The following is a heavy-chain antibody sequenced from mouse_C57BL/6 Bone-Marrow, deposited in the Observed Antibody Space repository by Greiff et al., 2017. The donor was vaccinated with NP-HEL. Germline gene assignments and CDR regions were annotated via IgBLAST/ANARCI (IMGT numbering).Heavy chain of an antibody. D-gene: IGHD2-1*01. CDR1: GYTFTEYT. CDR3: ARHLDGNYPHYYAMDY. V-gene: IGHV1-62-2*01. Sequence: QVQLKQSGAELVKPGASVKLSCKASGYTFTEYTIHWVKQRSGQGLEWIGWFYPGSGSIKYNEKFKDKATLTADKSSSTVYMELSRLTSEDSAVYFGARHLDGNYPHYYAMDYWGQGTSVTVSA. J-gene: IGHJ4*01. CDR2: FYPGSGSI.